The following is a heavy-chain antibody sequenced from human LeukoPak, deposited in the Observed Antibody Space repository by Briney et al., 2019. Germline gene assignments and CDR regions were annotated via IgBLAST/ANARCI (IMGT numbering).Heavy chain of an antibody. D-gene: IGHD2-2*01. V-gene: IGHV4-30-4*01. CDR1: GGSISSGDYY. CDR2: IYYSGST. J-gene: IGHJ4*02. CDR3: ARAPGAAID. Sequence: SETLSLTCTVSGGSISSGDYYWSWIRQPPGKGLEWIGYIYYSGSTYYNPSLKSRVSISVGTSKNQFSLKLNSVTAADTAVYYCARAPGAAIDWGQGTLVTVSS.